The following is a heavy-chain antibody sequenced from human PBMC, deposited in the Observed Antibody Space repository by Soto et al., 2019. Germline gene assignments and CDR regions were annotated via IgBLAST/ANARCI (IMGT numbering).Heavy chain of an antibody. CDR1: GSTFSNYG. D-gene: IGHD3-22*01. CDR2: ISYNGNNK. V-gene: IGHV3-30*18. CDR3: AQDTYYYDSSGYYVFDY. J-gene: IGHJ4*02. Sequence: QVQLVDSGGGVVQPGRSLRLSCAASGSTFSNYGMHWVRQAPGKGLEWVAVISYNGNNKNYADSVKGRVTISRDNTKNTLDLQMNSLRVEDTAVYYCAQDTYYYDSSGYYVFDYWGQGTLVTVSS.